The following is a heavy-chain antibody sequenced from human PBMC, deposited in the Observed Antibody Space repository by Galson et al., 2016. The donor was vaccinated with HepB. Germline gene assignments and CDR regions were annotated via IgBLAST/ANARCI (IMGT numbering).Heavy chain of an antibody. CDR1: GFTFSSYV. CDR3: VRDCSSGWKFDY. CDR2: IYRDGGQT. J-gene: IGHJ4*02. Sequence: SLRLSCAASGFTFSSYVMSRVRQAPDKGLEWVANIYRDGGQTYYVDSVKGRFTISRDNAKNSVWLQMNSLRVEDTGIYYCVRDCSSGWKFDYWGQGTPVTVSS. D-gene: IGHD6-19*01. V-gene: IGHV3-7*03.